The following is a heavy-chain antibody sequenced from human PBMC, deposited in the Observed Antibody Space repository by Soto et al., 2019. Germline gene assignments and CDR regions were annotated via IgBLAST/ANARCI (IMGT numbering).Heavy chain of an antibody. CDR2: IYYSGST. Sequence: PSETLSLTCTVSGGSISSYYWSWIRQPPGKGLEWIGYIYYSGSTNYNPSLKSRVTISVDTSKNQFSLKLSSVTAADTAVYYCARAEGVPAAIPNWFDPWGQGTLVTVPQ. CDR1: GGSISSYY. D-gene: IGHD2-2*02. CDR3: ARAEGVPAAIPNWFDP. V-gene: IGHV4-59*01. J-gene: IGHJ5*02.